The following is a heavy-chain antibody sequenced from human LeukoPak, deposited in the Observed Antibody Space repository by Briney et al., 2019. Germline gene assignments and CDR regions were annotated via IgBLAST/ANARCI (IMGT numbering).Heavy chain of an antibody. CDR2: ISADGRMT. D-gene: IGHD5-18*01. J-gene: IGHJ3*02. CDR1: GFTFTDYW. CDR3: ARGGFTYGPATLGALDI. Sequence: GSLRLSCAASGFTFTDYWMHWVRQAPGKGLVWVSRISADGRMTDYEDSVKGRFTVSRDNAKNTLYLQMNRVRAEDTAVYYCARGGFTYGPATLGALDIWGQGTMVPVSS. V-gene: IGHV3-74*01.